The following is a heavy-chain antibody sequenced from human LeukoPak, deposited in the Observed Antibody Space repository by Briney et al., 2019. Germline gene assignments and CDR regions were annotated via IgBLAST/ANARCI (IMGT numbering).Heavy chain of an antibody. J-gene: IGHJ4*02. Sequence: SETLSLTCTVSGGSISISSYYWAWIQQPPGKGLEWIGSVYYSGSTYHNPALKSRVTISLDTSKNQFSLSLNSVTAADTAVYFCAIVVLQQWSFDHWGQGTLVTASS. CDR1: GGSISISSYY. CDR2: VYYSGST. D-gene: IGHD5-18*01. V-gene: IGHV4-39*07. CDR3: AIVVLQQWSFDH.